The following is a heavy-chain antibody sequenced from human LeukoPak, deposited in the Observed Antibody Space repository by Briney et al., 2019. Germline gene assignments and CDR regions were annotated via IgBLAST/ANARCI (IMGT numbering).Heavy chain of an antibody. CDR1: GGSFSGYY. V-gene: IGHV4-34*01. CDR3: ARGVRYCTGGSCYPNWFDP. Sequence: SETLSLTCAVYGGSFSGYYWSWIRQPPGKGLEWIGEINHSGSTNYNPSLKSRVTISVDTSKNQFSLKLSSVTAADTAVYYCARGVRYCTGGSCYPNWFDPWGQGTLVTVSP. J-gene: IGHJ5*02. D-gene: IGHD2-15*01. CDR2: INHSGST.